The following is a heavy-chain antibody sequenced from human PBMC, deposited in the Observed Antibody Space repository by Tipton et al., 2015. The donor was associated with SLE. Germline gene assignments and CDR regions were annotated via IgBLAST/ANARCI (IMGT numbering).Heavy chain of an antibody. J-gene: IGHJ5*02. CDR1: GGSISSYY. CDR2: IYYSGST. CDR3: ARSGMAYWFDP. D-gene: IGHD3-10*01. V-gene: IGHV4-59*01. Sequence: GLVKPSETLSLTCTVSGGSISSYYWSWIRQPPGKGLEWIGYIYYSGSTNYNPSLKSRVTISVDTSKNQFSLKLSSVTAADTAVYYCARSGMAYWFDPWGQGTLVTVSS.